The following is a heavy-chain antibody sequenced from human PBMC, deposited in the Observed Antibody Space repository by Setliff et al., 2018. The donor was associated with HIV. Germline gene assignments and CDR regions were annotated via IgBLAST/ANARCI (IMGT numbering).Heavy chain of an antibody. Sequence: ASVKVSCKTSAYPFNSYYMHWIRQAPGQGLEWMGLIGPSGSSTTYAQNFQGRVTMSRDTSTNTVYMELSSLRSEDTAVYYCAKDHIAARSVDYWGQGTLVTVSS. D-gene: IGHD6-6*01. V-gene: IGHV1-46*02. J-gene: IGHJ4*02. CDR2: IGPSGSST. CDR3: AKDHIAARSVDY. CDR1: AYPFNSYY.